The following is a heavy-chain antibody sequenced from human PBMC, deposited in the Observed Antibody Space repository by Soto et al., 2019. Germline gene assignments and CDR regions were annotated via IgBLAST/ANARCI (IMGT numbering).Heavy chain of an antibody. CDR1: GYTFTGYY. D-gene: IGHD4-17*01. V-gene: IGHV1-2*04. J-gene: IGHJ6*03. CDR2: INPNSGGT. Sequence: ASVKVSCKASGYTFTGYYMHWVRQAPGQGLEWMGWINPNSGGTNYAQKFQGWVTMTRDTSISTAYMELSRLRSDDTAVYYCAREADKTTVFGPHRRNYYMDVWGKGTTVTVSS. CDR3: AREADKTTVFGPHRRNYYMDV.